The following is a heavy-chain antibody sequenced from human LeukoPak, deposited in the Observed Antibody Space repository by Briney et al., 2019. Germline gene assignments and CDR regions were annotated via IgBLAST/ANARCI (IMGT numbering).Heavy chain of an antibody. CDR1: GGSISGYF. V-gene: IGHV4-59*08. Sequence: SETLSLTCTVSGGSISGYFWSWIRQPPGKELEWIGYIYYSGSTNYNPSLKSRVTISVDTSKNQFSLKLSSVTAADTAVYYCARLAGYYHFDYWGQGTLVTVSS. D-gene: IGHD3-22*01. CDR2: IYYSGST. J-gene: IGHJ4*02. CDR3: ARLAGYYHFDY.